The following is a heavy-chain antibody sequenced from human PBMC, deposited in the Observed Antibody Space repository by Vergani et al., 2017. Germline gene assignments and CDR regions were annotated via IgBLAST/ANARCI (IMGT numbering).Heavy chain of an antibody. J-gene: IGHJ4*02. CDR1: DFISNGHY. D-gene: IGHD5-18*01. V-gene: IGHV4-38-2*01. Sequence: QVQLQESGPGLVKPSETLSLICDVFDFISNGHYWAWIPQSPEKGLEWIGSLYAIGITYYTPSLKSRVSISIDTSKNHFSLSLSSVTAADTAGYYCARHLRGYSYGVFDYWGQGGDVTVSS. CDR3: ARHLRGYSYGVFDY. CDR2: LYAIGIT.